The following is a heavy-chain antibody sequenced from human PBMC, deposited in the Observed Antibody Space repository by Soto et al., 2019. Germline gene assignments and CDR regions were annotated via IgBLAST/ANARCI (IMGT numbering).Heavy chain of an antibody. D-gene: IGHD6-19*01. CDR1: GGTFSSYA. J-gene: IGHJ6*02. CDR3: ARAWSDSSGWYYYGMDV. V-gene: IGHV1-69*12. CDR2: IIPIFGTA. Sequence: QVQLVQSGAEVKKPGSSVKVSCKASGGTFSSYAISWVRQAPGQGLEWMGGIIPIFGTANYAQKFQGRVTITADESTSTCYMELSSLRSEDTAVYYCARAWSDSSGWYYYGMDVWGQGTPVTVSS.